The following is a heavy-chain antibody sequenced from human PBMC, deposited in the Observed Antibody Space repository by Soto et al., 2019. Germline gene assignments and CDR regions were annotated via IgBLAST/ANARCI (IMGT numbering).Heavy chain of an antibody. CDR3: ARGSGSFVYGMDV. Sequence: GASVKVSCKASGYSFTTCFVHWVRQAPGQGLEWMGRINPSTGSTTYPQKFQGRVTMTRDTSTSTVYMEVSSLTSEDTAVFYCARGSGSFVYGMDVWGQGTKVTVSS. CDR2: INPSTGST. V-gene: IGHV1-46*01. D-gene: IGHD3-10*01. CDR1: GYSFTTCF. J-gene: IGHJ6*02.